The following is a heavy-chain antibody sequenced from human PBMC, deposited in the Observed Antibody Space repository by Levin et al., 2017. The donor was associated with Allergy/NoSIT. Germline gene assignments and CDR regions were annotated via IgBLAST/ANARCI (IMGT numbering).Heavy chain of an antibody. CDR3: ARGPTHYYGSGSYSH. J-gene: IGHJ4*02. V-gene: IGHV4-34*01. CDR2: INHSGST. CDR1: GGSFSGYY. Sequence: GSLRLSCAVYGGSFSGYYWSWIRQPPGKGLEWIGEINHSGSTNYNPSLKSRVTISVDTSKNQFSLKLSSVTAADTAVYYCARGPTHYYGSGSYSHWGQGTLVTVSS. D-gene: IGHD3-10*01.